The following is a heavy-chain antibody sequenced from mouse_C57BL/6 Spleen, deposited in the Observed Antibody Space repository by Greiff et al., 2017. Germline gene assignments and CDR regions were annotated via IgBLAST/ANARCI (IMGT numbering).Heavy chain of an antibody. CDR3: ARGKITGEYYAMDY. V-gene: IGHV14-2*01. D-gene: IGHD2-4*01. CDR2: IDPEDGDT. Sequence: EVKLQESGAELVKPGASVKLSCTASGFNIKDYYMHWVKQRPDQGLEWIGRIDPEDGDTKYAPNFQGKATITADTSSNTAYLQLSSLTSEDTAVYYGARGKITGEYYAMDYWGQGTSVTVSS. J-gene: IGHJ4*01. CDR1: GFNIKDYY.